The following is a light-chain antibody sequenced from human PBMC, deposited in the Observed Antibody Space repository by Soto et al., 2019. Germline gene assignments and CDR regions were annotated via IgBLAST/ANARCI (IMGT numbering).Light chain of an antibody. V-gene: IGKV1-27*01. J-gene: IGKJ2*01. Sequence: IQMTQSPSALSASVGDRVTITCRASQDISNYLAWYQQKPGKAHKLLIYAASTLQSWVPSRFSGSGSGTDFTLTISSLQPEDFATYYCQKYNSAPVPFGQGTKLEIK. CDR2: AAS. CDR3: QKYNSAPVP. CDR1: QDISNY.